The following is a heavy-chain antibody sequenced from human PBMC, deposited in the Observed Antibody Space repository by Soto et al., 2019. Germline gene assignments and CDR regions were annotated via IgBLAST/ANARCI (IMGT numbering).Heavy chain of an antibody. CDR2: VGPESGAT. V-gene: IGHV1-2*02. CDR3: GRGRSGQIVVFY. CDR1: GYTFTGHY. J-gene: IGHJ4*02. D-gene: IGHD1-26*01. Sequence: ASVKVSCKASGYTFTGHYIHWVRQAPEQGPEWMGEVGPESGATRYAQKFQGRVTMTRDTSITTVYMELKDLSPDGTAVYYCGRGRSGQIVVFYWGQGTPVTVSS.